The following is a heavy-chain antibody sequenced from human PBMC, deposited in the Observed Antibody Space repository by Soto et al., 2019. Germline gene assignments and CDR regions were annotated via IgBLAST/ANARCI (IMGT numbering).Heavy chain of an antibody. Sequence: SETLSLTCTVSGGSISSGGYYWSWIRQHPGKGLEWIGYIYYSGSTYYNPSLKSRVTISVDTSKNQFSLKLSSVTAADTAVYYCAREPLYSKDASRIRGAEDVWGQGTTVTVSS. V-gene: IGHV4-31*03. CDR2: IYYSGST. CDR3: AREPLYSKDASRIRGAEDV. CDR1: GGSISSGGYY. D-gene: IGHD4-4*01. J-gene: IGHJ6*02.